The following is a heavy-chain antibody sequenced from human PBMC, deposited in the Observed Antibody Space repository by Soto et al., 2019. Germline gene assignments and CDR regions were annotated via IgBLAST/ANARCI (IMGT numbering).Heavy chain of an antibody. CDR3: ARDDVLCDGGRCYGVPLDV. CDR2: IQSGGPT. V-gene: IGHV3-66*01. D-gene: IGHD2-15*01. CDR1: GFTVSSKY. Sequence: GGSLRLSCATSGFTVSSKYMSWVRQAPGKGLEWVSLIQSGGPTYYADSVKGRFTISRDTSENTLHLQMDSLRAEDTAVYYCARDDVLCDGGRCYGVPLDVWGQGTTVTVSS. J-gene: IGHJ6*02.